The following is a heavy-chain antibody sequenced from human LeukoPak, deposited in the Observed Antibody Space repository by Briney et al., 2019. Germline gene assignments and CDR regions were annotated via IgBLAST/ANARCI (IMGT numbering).Heavy chain of an antibody. CDR1: GGSISSGGYS. CDR3: ARLQYCSGTSCYWFDP. D-gene: IGHD2-2*01. V-gene: IGHV4-30-2*01. J-gene: IGHJ5*02. CDR2: IYHSGST. Sequence: SQTLSLTCAVSGGSISSGGYSWSWIRQPPGKGLEWIGYIYHSGSTYYNPSLKSRVTISVDTSKNQFSLRLSSVTAADTAVYYCARLQYCSGTSCYWFDPWGQGTLVTVSS.